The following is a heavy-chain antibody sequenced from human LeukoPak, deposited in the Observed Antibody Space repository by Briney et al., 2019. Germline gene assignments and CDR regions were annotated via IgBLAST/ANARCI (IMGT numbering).Heavy chain of an antibody. D-gene: IGHD1-7*01. CDR2: ISGSGGST. Sequence: GGSLRLSCAASGFTFSNYAMSWVRQAPGKGLEWVSVISGSGGSTYYADSVKGRFTISRDNSKNTLYLQMNSLRAEDTAVYYCAKGELELRRGLAFDIWGQGTMVTVSS. CDR3: AKGELELRRGLAFDI. CDR1: GFTFSNYA. J-gene: IGHJ3*02. V-gene: IGHV3-23*01.